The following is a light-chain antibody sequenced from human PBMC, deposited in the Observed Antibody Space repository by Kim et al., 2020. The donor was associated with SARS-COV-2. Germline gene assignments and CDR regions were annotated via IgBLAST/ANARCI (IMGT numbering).Light chain of an antibody. J-gene: IGKJ2*03. CDR1: QSVSTN. CDR2: GVT. CDR3: HQYDDWPRS. Sequence: EIVLTQSPATLSVYPGESVTLSCRASQSVSTNLAWYHQKPGQSPRLFMYGVTTRAGGIPARFSGSGSGTDFNLTISGLQSEDFAVYYCHQYDDWPRSVGQGTKLEI. V-gene: IGKV3-15*01.